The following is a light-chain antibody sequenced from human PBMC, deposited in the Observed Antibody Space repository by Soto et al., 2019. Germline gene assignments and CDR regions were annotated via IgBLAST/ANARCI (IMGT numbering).Light chain of an antibody. Sequence: QSALTQPASVSGSLGQSITISCTGTSSDLGGYNYVSRYQQHPGKAPRLVIYEVTNRPSGVSNRFSGSKSGNTASLTISGLQADDEADYYCNSFTDSSLYVFGTGTKLTVL. CDR3: NSFTDSSLYV. CDR1: SSDLGGYNY. J-gene: IGLJ1*01. V-gene: IGLV2-14*01. CDR2: EVT.